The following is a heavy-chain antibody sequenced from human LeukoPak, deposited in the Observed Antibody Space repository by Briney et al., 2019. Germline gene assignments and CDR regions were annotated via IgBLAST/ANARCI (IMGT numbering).Heavy chain of an antibody. J-gene: IGHJ6*03. CDR1: GFTFSSYE. Sequence: GGSLRLSCAASGFTFSSYEMNWVRQAPGKGLEWVSSITSSSTYIYYADSVKGRFTISRDNAKNSLYLEMNILRAEDTAVYFCASSYLYYYMDVWGKGTTVTVSS. V-gene: IGHV3-21*01. CDR3: ASSYLYYYMDV. CDR2: ITSSSTYI.